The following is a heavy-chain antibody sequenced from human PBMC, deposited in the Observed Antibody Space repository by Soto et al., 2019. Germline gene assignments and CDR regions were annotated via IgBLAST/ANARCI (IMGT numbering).Heavy chain of an antibody. CDR1: GGTFRSYA. V-gene: IGHV1-69*13. D-gene: IGHD6-19*01. CDR2: IIPIFGTA. CDR3: ASTSGWSDAFDI. Sequence: SVNVSCKASGGTFRSYAISWVRQAPGQGLEWMGGIIPIFGTANYAQKFQGRVTITADESTSTAYMELSSLRSEDTAVYYCASTSGWSDAFDIWGQGTMVTVSS. J-gene: IGHJ3*02.